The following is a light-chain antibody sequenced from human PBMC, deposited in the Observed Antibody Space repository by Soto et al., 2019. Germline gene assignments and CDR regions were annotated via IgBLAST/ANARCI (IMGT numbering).Light chain of an antibody. J-gene: IGLJ3*02. Sequence: QSALTQPASVSGSPGQSITISCTGTSSDIGGYKYVSWYQHHPGKAPKLIIYEVSYRPSGVSNRFSGSKSGTSASLAITGLQAEDEADYYCQSYDSSLSALWVFGGGTKLTVL. CDR3: QSYDSSLSALWV. CDR2: EVS. CDR1: SSDIGGYKY. V-gene: IGLV2-14*01.